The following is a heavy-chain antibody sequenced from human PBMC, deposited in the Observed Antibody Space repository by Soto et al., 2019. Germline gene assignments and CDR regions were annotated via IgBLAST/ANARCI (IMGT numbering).Heavy chain of an antibody. CDR1: GFTFSSYA. V-gene: IGHV3-33*01. Sequence: QVQLVESGGGVVQPGRSLRLSCAASGFTFSSYAMHWVRQAPGKGLEWVAVIWYDGTNKYYADYVKGRFTISRDNSKNTLYLQMNSLRAEDTAVYYCARAQSSGNYYSDYWGQGTLVTVSS. CDR3: ARAQSSGNYYSDY. J-gene: IGHJ4*02. D-gene: IGHD1-26*01. CDR2: IWYDGTNK.